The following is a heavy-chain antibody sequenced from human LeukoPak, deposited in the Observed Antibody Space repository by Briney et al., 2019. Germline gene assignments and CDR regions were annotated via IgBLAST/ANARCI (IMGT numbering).Heavy chain of an antibody. Sequence: GGSLRLSCAASGFTVSSNYISWVRQAPGKGLEWVSILYSGGRTYYADTVKGRFTISSDNSKNTLFLQMNSLRAEDTAVYYCARDQLGGYCGSTRCYTSFNSWGQGNLVTVSS. J-gene: IGHJ4*02. CDR3: ARDQLGGYCGSTRCYTSFNS. V-gene: IGHV3-53*01. CDR2: LYSGGRT. D-gene: IGHD2-2*02. CDR1: GFTVSSNY.